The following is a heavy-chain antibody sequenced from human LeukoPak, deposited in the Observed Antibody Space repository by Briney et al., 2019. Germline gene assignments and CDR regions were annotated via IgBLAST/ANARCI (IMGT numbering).Heavy chain of an antibody. CDR2: IGTAGDT. Sequence: GGSLRLSCAASGFTFSSYDMHWVRQATGKGLQWVSAIGTAGDTYYPGSVKGRFTISRENAKNSLYLQMNSLRAGDTAVYYCARDSSVYSTGLGAFDIWGQGTMVTVSS. CDR1: GFTFSSYD. V-gene: IGHV3-13*01. CDR3: ARDSSVYSTGLGAFDI. D-gene: IGHD6-19*01. J-gene: IGHJ3*02.